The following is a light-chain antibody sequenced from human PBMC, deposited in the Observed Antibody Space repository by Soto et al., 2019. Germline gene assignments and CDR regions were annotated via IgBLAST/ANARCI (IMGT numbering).Light chain of an antibody. J-gene: IGKJ3*01. CDR1: QGVSSW. CDR3: QQANSFPHT. Sequence: EIEMTQSPASVSASVGERVTITCRASQGVSSWLAWYQQKPGKAPKLLIYAASTMHTGVPSRFSGSGSGTDFTLTISSLQPEDFATYYCQQANSFPHTFGPGTKLDIK. CDR2: AAS. V-gene: IGKV1D-12*01.